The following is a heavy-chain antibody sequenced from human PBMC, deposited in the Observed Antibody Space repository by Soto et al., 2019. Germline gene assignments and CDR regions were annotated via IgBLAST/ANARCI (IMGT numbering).Heavy chain of an antibody. CDR2: ISAYNGNT. D-gene: IGHD2-2*01. J-gene: IGHJ6*02. CDR1: GYTFTSYG. Sequence: QVQLVQSGAEVKKPGASVKVSCKASGYTFTSYGISWVRQAPGQGLEWMGWISAYNGNTNYAQKLQGRVTMTTDTXXSXAXMELGSVRSDATAVYYCARDIVLVPAAVHEDYGMDVWGQGTTVTVSS. CDR3: ARDIVLVPAAVHEDYGMDV. V-gene: IGHV1-18*01.